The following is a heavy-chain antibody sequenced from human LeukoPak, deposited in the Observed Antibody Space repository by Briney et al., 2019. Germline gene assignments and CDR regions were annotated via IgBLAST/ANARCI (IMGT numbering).Heavy chain of an antibody. V-gene: IGHV4-59*01. CDR1: GDSISNYY. J-gene: IGHJ5*02. CDR3: ARGVQMSSASATSNTWLDP. Sequence: SETLSLTCTVSGDSISNYYWNWIRQPPGKGLEWIGHIHFSGGTNYNPSLNSRVTISVDSTKNQFSLRLISVTAADTAVYYCARGVQMSSASATSNTWLDPWGQGTLVSVSS. CDR2: IHFSGGT. D-gene: IGHD3-10*01.